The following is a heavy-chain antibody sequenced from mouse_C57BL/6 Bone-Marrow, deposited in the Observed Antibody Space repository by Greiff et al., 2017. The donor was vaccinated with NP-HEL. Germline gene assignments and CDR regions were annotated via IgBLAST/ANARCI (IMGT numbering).Heavy chain of an antibody. Sequence: VQLQQSGPELVKPGASVKISCKASGYSFTGYYMNWVKQSPEKSLEWIGEINPSTGGTPYNQKFKAKATLTVDKSSSTAYKQLKSRTAEDSAVYYCARNRYGSSPFADWGQGTLVTVSA. CDR2: INPSTGGT. J-gene: IGHJ3*01. D-gene: IGHD1-1*01. CDR1: GYSFTGYY. V-gene: IGHV1-42*01. CDR3: ARNRYGSSPFAD.